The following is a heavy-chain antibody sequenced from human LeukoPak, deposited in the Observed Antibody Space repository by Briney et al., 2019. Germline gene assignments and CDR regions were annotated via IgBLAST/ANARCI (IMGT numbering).Heavy chain of an antibody. D-gene: IGHD5-24*01. J-gene: IGHJ4*02. CDR2: INHSGST. CDR1: GGSFSGYY. Sequence: SETLSLTCAVYGGSFSGYYWSWIRQPPGKGLEWIGEINHSGSTNYNPSLKSRVTISVDTSKNQFSLKLSSVTAADTAMYYCARLRDGYNFDYWGQGTLVTVSS. V-gene: IGHV4-34*01. CDR3: ARLRDGYNFDY.